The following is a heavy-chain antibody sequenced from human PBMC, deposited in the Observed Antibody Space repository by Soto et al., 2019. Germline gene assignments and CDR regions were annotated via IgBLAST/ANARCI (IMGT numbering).Heavy chain of an antibody. CDR1: GFTFSSYA. Sequence: QVQLVESGGGVVQPGRSLRLSCAASGFTFSSYAMHWVLQAPGKGLEWVAVISYDGSNKYYADSVKGRFTISRDNSKNTLYLQMNSLRAEDTAVYYCARGGCSSTSCAASDYWGQGTLVTVSS. D-gene: IGHD2-2*01. CDR3: ARGGCSSTSCAASDY. V-gene: IGHV3-30-3*01. CDR2: ISYDGSNK. J-gene: IGHJ4*02.